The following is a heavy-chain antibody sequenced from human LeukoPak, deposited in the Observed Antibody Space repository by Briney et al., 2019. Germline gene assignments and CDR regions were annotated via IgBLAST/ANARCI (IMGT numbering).Heavy chain of an antibody. V-gene: IGHV4-59*08. Sequence: SETLSLTCTVSGASVSTYYWSWIRQPPGRGLEWIGYTYYSGSTKYNPSLTSRVTISLDTSKNQFSLKLSSVTAADTAVYYCARSYNNGYYEDYWGQGTLVTVSS. CDR1: GASVSTYY. CDR2: TYYSGST. D-gene: IGHD6-19*01. J-gene: IGHJ4*02. CDR3: ARSYNNGYYEDY.